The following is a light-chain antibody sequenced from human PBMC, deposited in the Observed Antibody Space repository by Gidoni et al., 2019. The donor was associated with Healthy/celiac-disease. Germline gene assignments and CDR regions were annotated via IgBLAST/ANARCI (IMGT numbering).Light chain of an antibody. CDR3: QVWDSSSDHRV. CDR2: DDS. Sequence: SSVLTQPPSVSVAPGQTARITCGGNNIGSKSVHWYQQKQGQAPVLVVYDDSPRPSGIPERFSGSNSGNTATLTISRVEAGDEADYYCQVWDSSSDHRVFGGGTKLTVL. J-gene: IGLJ2*01. CDR1: NIGSKS. V-gene: IGLV3-21*02.